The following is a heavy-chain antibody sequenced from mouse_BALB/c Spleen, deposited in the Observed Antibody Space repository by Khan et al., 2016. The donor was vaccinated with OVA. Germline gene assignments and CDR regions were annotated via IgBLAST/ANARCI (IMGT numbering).Heavy chain of an antibody. Sequence: EVHLVESGGGLVQPGGSRKLSCAASGFTFSSYGMHWVRQAPEKGLEWVAYISGDSNTIYYADTVKGQFTISRDNPKNTLFLQMTSLMSEDTAMYYCATSYYYGYYFDYWGPGTTLTVSS. D-gene: IGHD1-1*01. CDR2: ISGDSNTI. J-gene: IGHJ2*01. V-gene: IGHV5-17*02. CDR1: GFTFSSYG. CDR3: ATSYYYGYYFDY.